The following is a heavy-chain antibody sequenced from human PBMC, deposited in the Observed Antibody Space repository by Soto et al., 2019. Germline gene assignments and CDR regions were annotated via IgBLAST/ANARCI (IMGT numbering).Heavy chain of an antibody. J-gene: IGHJ5*02. V-gene: IGHV1-18*01. CDR3: GRQLGANWFDP. CDR2: ITAYNGNT. Sequence: ASVKVSCKASAYTFTSYGFSWVRQAPGQGLEWMGWITAYNGNTNYAQKLQGRVTMTTDTSTSTAYMELRSLRSDDTAVYYCGRQLGANWFDPWGKGSLVTVYS. D-gene: IGHD6-6*01. CDR1: AYTFTSYG.